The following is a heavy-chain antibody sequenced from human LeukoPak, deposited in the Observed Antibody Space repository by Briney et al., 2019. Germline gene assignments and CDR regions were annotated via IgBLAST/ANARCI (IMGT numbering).Heavy chain of an antibody. CDR3: ARDAPLVGAMEGYYYYYYMDV. Sequence: SETLSPTCTVSGGSISSYYWSWIRQPAGKGLEWIGRIYTSGSTNYNPSLKSRVTMSVDTSKNQFSLKLSSVTAADTAVYYCARDAPLVGAMEGYYYYYYMDVWGKGTTVTVSS. J-gene: IGHJ6*03. CDR1: GGSISSYY. V-gene: IGHV4-4*07. CDR2: IYTSGST. D-gene: IGHD1-26*01.